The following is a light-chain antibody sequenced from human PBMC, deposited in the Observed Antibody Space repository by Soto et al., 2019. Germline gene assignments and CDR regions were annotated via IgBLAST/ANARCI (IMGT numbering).Light chain of an antibody. V-gene: IGKV1-12*01. CDR1: QGITSW. CDR2: RAS. Sequence: DTRMTQSPSSVSASVGDRVTITCRASQGITSWLAWYQQKPGKAPKLLIYRASNLQSGLPSRFSGSGSGTDFTLTISGLQPADFATYYCQQTTTFPLTFGGGTKVEIK. J-gene: IGKJ4*01. CDR3: QQTTTFPLT.